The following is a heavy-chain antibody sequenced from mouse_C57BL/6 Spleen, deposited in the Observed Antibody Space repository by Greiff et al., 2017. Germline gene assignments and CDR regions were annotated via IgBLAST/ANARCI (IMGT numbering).Heavy chain of an antibody. CDR2: IYPGSGNT. Sequence: VQVVESGPELVKPGASVKISCKASGYSFTSYYIHWVKQRPGQGLEWIGWIYPGSGNTKYNEKFKGKATLTADTSSSTAYMQLSSLTSEDSAVYYCARWGGSAWFAYWGQGTLVTVSA. J-gene: IGHJ3*01. CDR3: ARWGGSAWFAY. CDR1: GYSFTSYY. V-gene: IGHV1-66*01.